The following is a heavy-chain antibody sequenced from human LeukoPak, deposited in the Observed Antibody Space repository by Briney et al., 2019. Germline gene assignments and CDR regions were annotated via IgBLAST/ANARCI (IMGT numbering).Heavy chain of an antibody. D-gene: IGHD2-2*01. Sequence: PGGSLRLSCAASGFTFSSYGMSWVRQAPGKGLEWVSAISGSGGSTYYADSVKGRFTISRDNSKNTLYLQLNSLRAEDTAVYYCAKDRADIVVVPSVIIDYWGQGTLVTVSS. CDR2: ISGSGGST. CDR1: GFTFSSYG. V-gene: IGHV3-23*01. CDR3: AKDRADIVVVPSVIIDY. J-gene: IGHJ4*02.